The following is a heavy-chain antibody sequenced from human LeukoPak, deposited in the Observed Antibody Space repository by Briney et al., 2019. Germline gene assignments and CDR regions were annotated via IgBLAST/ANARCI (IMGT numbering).Heavy chain of an antibody. D-gene: IGHD2-15*01. CDR2: IYNGAST. CDR1: GFTVSSNY. J-gene: IGHJ5*02. Sequence: PGGSLRLSCAASGFTVSSNYMDWVRQAPGKGLEWVSVIYNGASTYYADSVKGRFTISRDNSKNTLYLQMNSLRAEDTAVYYCASIFGGHYWRGGSCYNWCDPGGQGTLVTVSS. V-gene: IGHV3-66*01. CDR3: ASIFGGHYWRGGSCYNWCDP.